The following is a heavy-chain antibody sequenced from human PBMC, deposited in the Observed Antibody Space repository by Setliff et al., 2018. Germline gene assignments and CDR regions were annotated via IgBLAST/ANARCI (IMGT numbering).Heavy chain of an antibody. CDR1: GGSISSSNW. Sequence: PSETLSLTCAVSGGSISSSNWWSWVRQPPGKGLEWIGEIYHSGSTNCNPSLKSRVTISVDKSKNQFSLKLSSVTAADTAVYYCARDPLTTTVRHAFDIWGQGAMVTVSS. D-gene: IGHD4-4*01. V-gene: IGHV4-4*02. CDR3: ARDPLTTTVRHAFDI. CDR2: IYHSGST. J-gene: IGHJ3*02.